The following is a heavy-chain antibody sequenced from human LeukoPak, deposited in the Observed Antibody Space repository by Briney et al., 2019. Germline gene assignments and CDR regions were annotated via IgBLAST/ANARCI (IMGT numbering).Heavy chain of an antibody. CDR1: GGSISSGGYY. CDR2: IYYSGST. Sequence: PSETLSLTCTVSGGSISSGGYYWSWIRQHPGKGLEWIGYIYYSGSTYYNPSLKSRVTISVDTSKNQFSLKLSSVTAADTAVYYCARDRGSSGWFDYWGQGTLVTVSS. D-gene: IGHD6-19*01. J-gene: IGHJ4*02. CDR3: ARDRGSSGWFDY. V-gene: IGHV4-31*03.